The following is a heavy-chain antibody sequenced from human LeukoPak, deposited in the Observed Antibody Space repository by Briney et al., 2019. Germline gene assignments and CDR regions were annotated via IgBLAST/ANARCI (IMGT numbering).Heavy chain of an antibody. CDR1: GGSFSGYY. CDR3: STQWLVSDAFDI. V-gene: IGHV4-34*01. CDR2: INHSGST. J-gene: IGHJ3*02. Sequence: SETLSLTCAVYGGSFSGYYWSWIRQPPGKGREWIGEINHSGSTNYNPSPKSRVTISVDTSKNQFSLKLSSVTAADTAVYYCSTQWLVSDAFDIWGQGTMVTVSS. D-gene: IGHD6-19*01.